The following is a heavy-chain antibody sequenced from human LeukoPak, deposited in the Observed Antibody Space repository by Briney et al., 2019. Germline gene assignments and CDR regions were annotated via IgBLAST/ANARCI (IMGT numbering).Heavy chain of an antibody. Sequence: GGSLRLSCAASGFTFKNYAMNWVRQAPGKGLEWVSAINHSGGSTYYADSVKGRFTISRDNSKNTLYLQMNSLRAEDTAVYYCAKSPDITMVRGVISWFDPWGQGTLVTVSS. D-gene: IGHD3-10*01. CDR2: INHSGGST. V-gene: IGHV3-23*01. CDR3: AKSPDITMVRGVISWFDP. J-gene: IGHJ5*02. CDR1: GFTFKNYA.